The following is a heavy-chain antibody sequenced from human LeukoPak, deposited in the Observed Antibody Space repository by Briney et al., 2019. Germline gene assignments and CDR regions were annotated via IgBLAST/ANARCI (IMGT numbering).Heavy chain of an antibody. Sequence: SVKVSCKASGGTFSSYAISWVRQAPGQGLEWMGRIIPIFGTANYAQKFQGRVTITTDESTSTAYMELSSLRSEDTAVYYCARGLRVWQQLVYGAFDIWGQGTMVTVSS. V-gene: IGHV1-69*05. CDR3: ARGLRVWQQLVYGAFDI. J-gene: IGHJ3*02. CDR2: IIPIFGTA. D-gene: IGHD6-13*01. CDR1: GGTFSSYA.